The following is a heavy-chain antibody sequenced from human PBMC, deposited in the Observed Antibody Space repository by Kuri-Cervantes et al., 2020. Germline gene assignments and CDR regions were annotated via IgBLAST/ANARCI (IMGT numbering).Heavy chain of an antibody. CDR3: TREWCYGSGSYREVDYYGMDV. CDR2: INPNSGGT. Sequence: ASVKVSCKASGYTFTGYYMHWVRQAPGQGLEWMGWINPNSGGTNYAQKFQGRVTMTRDTSISTAYMELSRLRSDDTAVYYCTREWCYGSGSYREVDYYGMDVWGQGTTVTVSS. CDR1: GYTFTGYY. J-gene: IGHJ6*02. V-gene: IGHV1-2*02. D-gene: IGHD3-10*01.